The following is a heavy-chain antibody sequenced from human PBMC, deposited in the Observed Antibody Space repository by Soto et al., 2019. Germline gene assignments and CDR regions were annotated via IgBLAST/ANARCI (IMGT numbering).Heavy chain of an antibody. CDR1: GFTFDDYG. D-gene: IGHD2-15*01. V-gene: IGHV3-20*04. CDR2: INWNGGST. J-gene: IGHJ3*02. Sequence: GGPLRLSWGASGFTFDDYGVSWVRQAPGKGLEWVSGINWNGGSTGYADSVKGRFTISRDNAKNSLYLQMNSLRAEDTAVYYCAREGSAATLSRAFDIWGQGTMVTVSS. CDR3: AREGSAATLSRAFDI.